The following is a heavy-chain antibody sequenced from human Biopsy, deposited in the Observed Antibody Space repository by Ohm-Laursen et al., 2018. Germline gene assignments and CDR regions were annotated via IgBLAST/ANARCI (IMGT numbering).Heavy chain of an antibody. D-gene: IGHD3-3*01. CDR3: ARLSTLFGVADFTDD. CDR2: ISNSGTT. V-gene: IGHV4-59*08. J-gene: IGHJ4*02. CDR1: GASVRSHF. Sequence: GTLSLTCTLSGASVRSHFLTWIRQPPGKGLQWIGSISNSGTTKSSPSLKSRVNISLHTSKNQLSLKLTSVTAADTAVYNCARLSTLFGVADFTDDWGQGTLVTVSS.